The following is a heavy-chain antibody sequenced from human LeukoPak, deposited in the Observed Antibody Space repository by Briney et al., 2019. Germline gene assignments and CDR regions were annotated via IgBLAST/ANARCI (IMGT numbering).Heavy chain of an antibody. CDR3: ARDLEQEAIFGVVIIPYNWFDP. CDR1: GYTFTGYG. J-gene: IGHJ5*02. V-gene: IGHV1-18*01. D-gene: IGHD3-3*01. CDR2: ISAYNGNT. Sequence: VASVKVSCKASGYTFTGYGISWVRQAPGQGLEWMGWISAYNGNTNYAQKLQGRVTMTTDTSTSTAYMELRSLRSDDTAVYYCARDLEQEAIFGVVIIPYNWFDPWGQGTLVTVSS.